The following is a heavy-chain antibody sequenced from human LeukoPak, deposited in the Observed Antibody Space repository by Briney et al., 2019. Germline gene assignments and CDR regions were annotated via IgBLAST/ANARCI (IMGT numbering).Heavy chain of an antibody. Sequence: SETLSLTCAVYGGSFSGYYWSWIRQPPGKGLEWIGEINHSGSTNYNPSLKSRVTISVDTSKNQFSLKLSSVTAADTAVYYCARVSNRGYCSGGSCYPPHYGMDVWGLGTTVTVSS. CDR3: ARVSNRGYCSGGSCYPPHYGMDV. CDR2: INHSGST. J-gene: IGHJ6*02. CDR1: GGSFSGYY. V-gene: IGHV4-34*01. D-gene: IGHD2-15*01.